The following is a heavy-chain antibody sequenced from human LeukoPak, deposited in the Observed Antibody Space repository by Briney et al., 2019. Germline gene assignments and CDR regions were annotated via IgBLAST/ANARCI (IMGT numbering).Heavy chain of an antibody. CDR3: ARPDYFASHD. D-gene: IGHD2/OR15-2a*01. J-gene: IGHJ4*02. Sequence: GEPLKISCKASGYNFPKSWIGWVRQMPGKGLEWMAIVYPDDSRTKYGPSFQGQVTISADKSINTAYLQWSSLRASDTAMYYCARPDYFASHDWGQGTLVTVSS. CDR1: GYNFPKSW. CDR2: VYPDDSRT. V-gene: IGHV5-51*01.